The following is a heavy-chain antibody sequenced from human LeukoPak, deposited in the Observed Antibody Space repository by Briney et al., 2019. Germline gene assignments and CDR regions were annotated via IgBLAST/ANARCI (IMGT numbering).Heavy chain of an antibody. CDR1: GGSISSGMYY. V-gene: IGHV4-39*01. D-gene: IGHD6-13*01. Sequence: PSETLSLTCSVSGGSISSGMYYWGWIRQPPRKGLEWIGSIYHSRSTFYNSSLKGRVTISVDTTRNQFSLNLNPVTAADTAVYYCARTAAGYLSYYFDYWGQGTLVSVSS. J-gene: IGHJ4*01. CDR3: ARTAAGYLSYYFDY. CDR2: IYHSRST.